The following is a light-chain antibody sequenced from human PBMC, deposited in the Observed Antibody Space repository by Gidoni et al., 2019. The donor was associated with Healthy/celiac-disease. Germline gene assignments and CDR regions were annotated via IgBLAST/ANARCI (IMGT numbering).Light chain of an antibody. CDR1: QDISNY. V-gene: IGKV1-33*01. J-gene: IGKJ4*01. CDR3: QQYDNLLRLT. Sequence: DIQMTQSPSSLSASVGDRVTITCQASQDISNYLNWYQQKPGKAHNLLIYDASNVETGVPSRFSGSGSGTDFTFTISSLQPEDIATYYCQQYDNLLRLTFGGGTKVEIK. CDR2: DAS.